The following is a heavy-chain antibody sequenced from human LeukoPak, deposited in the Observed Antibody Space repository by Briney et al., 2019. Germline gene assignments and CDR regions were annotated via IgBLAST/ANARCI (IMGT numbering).Heavy chain of an antibody. V-gene: IGHV3-30*18. CDR2: ISYDGSNK. J-gene: IGHJ4*02. D-gene: IGHD2-2*01. CDR3: AKDEYQLLWGFDY. Sequence: GGSLRLSCAASGFTFSSYGMHWVRQAPGKGLEWVAVISYDGSNKYYADSVEGRFTISRDNSKNTLYLQMNSLRAEDTAVYYCAKDEYQLLWGFDYWGQGTLVTVSS. CDR1: GFTFSSYG.